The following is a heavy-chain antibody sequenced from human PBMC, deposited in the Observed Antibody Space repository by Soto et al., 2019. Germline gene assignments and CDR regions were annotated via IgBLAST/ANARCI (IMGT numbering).Heavy chain of an antibody. CDR3: ASNPYSSGWYSAY. CDR1: GGSFSGYY. V-gene: IGHV4-34*01. Sequence: SETLSLTCAVYGGSFSGYYWSWIRQPPGKGLEWIGEINHSGSTNYNPSLKSRVTISVDTSKIQFSLKLSSVTAADTAVYYCASNPYSSGWYSAYWGQGTLVTVSS. J-gene: IGHJ4*02. CDR2: INHSGST. D-gene: IGHD6-19*01.